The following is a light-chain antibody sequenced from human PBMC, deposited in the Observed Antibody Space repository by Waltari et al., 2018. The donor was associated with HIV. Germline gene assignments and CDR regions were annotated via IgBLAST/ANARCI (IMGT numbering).Light chain of an antibody. V-gene: IGLV3-25*02. Sequence: SDELTQPPSVSVSPGQTARITCSGDALPKQYAYWYKQKPGQSPVLIIYNDTERPSGIPERFSGSSSGTTVTLTIIGLRSEDEADYYCAAWDDSLSVLYVFGTGTKVTVL. CDR2: NDT. J-gene: IGLJ1*01. CDR1: ALPKQY. CDR3: AAWDDSLSVLYV.